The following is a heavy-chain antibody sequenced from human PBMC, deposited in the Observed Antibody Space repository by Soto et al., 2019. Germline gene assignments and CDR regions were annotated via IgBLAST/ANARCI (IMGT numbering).Heavy chain of an antibody. V-gene: IGHV3-33*01. CDR3: ARDLHYWSLLIDH. CDR1: VLSLSTYG. J-gene: IGHJ4*02. D-gene: IGHD2-8*02. CDR2: LWSNGIKT. Sequence: HPWGSLLVFCTSSVLSLSTYGLHSVRQAPGKGLHWVAGLWSNGIKTSYTDSVKGRFTISRDTSKNMLYLQMNTLGAEDTAVYYCARDLHYWSLLIDHWGQGTMVTVSS.